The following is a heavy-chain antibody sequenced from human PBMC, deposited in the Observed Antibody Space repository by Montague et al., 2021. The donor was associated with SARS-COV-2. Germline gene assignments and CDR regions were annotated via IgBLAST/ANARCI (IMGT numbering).Heavy chain of an antibody. CDR3: ARIYDGLLISHDAFDI. CDR1: GFSLNTGGMS. CDR2: IDWDDDK. V-gene: IGHV2-70*11. J-gene: IGHJ3*02. Sequence: PALAKPTQTLTLTCTFSGFSLNTGGMSVSWIRQPPGKALEWLARIDWDDDKYYITSLKTRLTISKDTSKNQVVLTMTNMDPVDTATYYCARIYDGLLISHDAFDIWGQGIMVTVSS. D-gene: IGHD2/OR15-2a*01.